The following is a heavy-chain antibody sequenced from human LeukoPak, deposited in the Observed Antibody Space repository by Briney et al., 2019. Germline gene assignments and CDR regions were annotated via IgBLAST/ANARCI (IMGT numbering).Heavy chain of an antibody. CDR1: GFTFSDYY. Sequence: PGGSLRLSCAASGFTFSDYYMTWIRQAPGKGLEWISFISNTGNTIYYADSVKGRFTISRDNAKNSLFLQMNSLRAEDTAVYYCAREGLAYDYWGQGTLVTVSS. CDR3: AREGLAYDY. V-gene: IGHV3-11*04. D-gene: IGHD2-21*01. CDR2: ISNTGNTI. J-gene: IGHJ4*02.